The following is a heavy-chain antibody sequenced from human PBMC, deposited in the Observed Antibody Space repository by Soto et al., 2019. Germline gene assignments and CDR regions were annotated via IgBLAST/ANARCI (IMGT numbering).Heavy chain of an antibody. CDR3: ARWHVEGDYGDYSDAHYYGMDV. J-gene: IGHJ6*02. D-gene: IGHD4-17*01. CDR1: GFTFSSYA. CDR2: ISYDGSNK. Sequence: QVQLVESGGGVVQPGRSLRLSCAASGFTFSSYAMHWVRQAPGKGLEWVAVISYDGSNKYYADSVKGRFTISRDNSKNTLYLQMNSLRAEDTAVYDCARWHVEGDYGDYSDAHYYGMDVWGQGTTVTVSS. V-gene: IGHV3-30-3*01.